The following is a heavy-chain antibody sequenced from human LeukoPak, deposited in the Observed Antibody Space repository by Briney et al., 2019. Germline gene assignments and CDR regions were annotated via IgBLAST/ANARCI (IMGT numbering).Heavy chain of an antibody. Sequence: GASVKVSCKASGYTLFSYDINWVRQATGRGLEWMGWMNVKSGNTGYAQKFQGRVTMTRNTSISTAYIELTSLRSEDTAVYYCATTPTNSRGWFDPWGQGTLVTVSS. CDR3: ATTPTNSRGWFDP. D-gene: IGHD2-8*01. CDR2: MNVKSGNT. V-gene: IGHV1-8*01. J-gene: IGHJ5*02. CDR1: GYTLFSYD.